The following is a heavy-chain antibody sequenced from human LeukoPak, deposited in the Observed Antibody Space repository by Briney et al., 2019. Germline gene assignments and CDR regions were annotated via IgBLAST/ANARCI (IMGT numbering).Heavy chain of an antibody. Sequence: SETLSLTCTVSGVSISSSNSYWGWIRQPPGKGLEWIGSIYYSGNTYYNASLKSQASISIDTSKNQFSLRLTSVTAADTAVYYCARQTGSGLFILPGGQGTLVTVSS. CDR3: ARQTGSGLFILP. CDR2: IYYSGNT. CDR1: GVSISSSNSY. D-gene: IGHD3/OR15-3a*01. J-gene: IGHJ4*02. V-gene: IGHV4-39*01.